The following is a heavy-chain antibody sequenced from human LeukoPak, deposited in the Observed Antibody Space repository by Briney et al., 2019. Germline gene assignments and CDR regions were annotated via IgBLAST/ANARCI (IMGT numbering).Heavy chain of an antibody. CDR2: ITYDGSNK. Sequence: PGGSLRLSCAASGFTFSSYAMHWVRLAPGKGLEWVAVITYDGSNKYYANSVKGRFTISRDNSKNTLYLQMNSLRAEDTAVYYCARATFRTTWAFDIWGPGTMVTVSS. D-gene: IGHD2/OR15-2a*01. CDR1: GFTFSSYA. CDR3: ARATFRTTWAFDI. V-gene: IGHV3-30-3*01. J-gene: IGHJ3*02.